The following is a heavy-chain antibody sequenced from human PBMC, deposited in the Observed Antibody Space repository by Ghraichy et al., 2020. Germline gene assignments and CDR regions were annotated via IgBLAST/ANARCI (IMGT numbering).Heavy chain of an antibody. Sequence: SETLSLTCTVSGGSISSYYWSWIRQPPGKGLEWIGYIYYSGSTNYNPSLKSRVTISVDTSKNQFSLKLSSVTAADTAVYYCARSSVVTGYYFDYWGQGTLVTVSS. V-gene: IGHV4-59*01. CDR1: GGSISSYY. CDR2: IYYSGST. CDR3: ARSSVVTGYYFDY. J-gene: IGHJ4*02. D-gene: IGHD4-23*01.